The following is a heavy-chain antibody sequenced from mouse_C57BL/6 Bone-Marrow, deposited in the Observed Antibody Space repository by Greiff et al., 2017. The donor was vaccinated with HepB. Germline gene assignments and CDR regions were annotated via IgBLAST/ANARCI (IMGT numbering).Heavy chain of an antibody. CDR1: GYTFTSYW. Sequence: QVQLQQPGAELVKPGASVKMSCKASGYTFTSYWITWVKQRPGQGLEWIGDIYPGSGSTNYNEKFKSKATLTVDTSSSTAYMQLSSLTSEDSAVYYGEGTYDYDKRSHYFDYWGQGTTLTVSS. CDR3: EGTYDYDKRSHYFDY. J-gene: IGHJ2*01. D-gene: IGHD2-4*01. V-gene: IGHV1-55*01. CDR2: IYPGSGST.